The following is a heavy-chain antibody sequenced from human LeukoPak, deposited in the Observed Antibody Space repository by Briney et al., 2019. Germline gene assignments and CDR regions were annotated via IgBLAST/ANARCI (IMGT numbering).Heavy chain of an antibody. CDR3: ARGVWTTVTTGFDY. V-gene: IGHV1-69*04. J-gene: IGHJ4*02. CDR2: IIPILGIA. D-gene: IGHD4-17*01. CDR1: GGTFSSYA. Sequence: SVKVSCKASGGTFSSYAISWVRQAPGQGLEWMGRIIPILGIANYAQKFQGRVTIIADKSTSTAYMELSSLRSEDTAVYYCARGVWTTVTTGFDYWGQGTLVTVSS.